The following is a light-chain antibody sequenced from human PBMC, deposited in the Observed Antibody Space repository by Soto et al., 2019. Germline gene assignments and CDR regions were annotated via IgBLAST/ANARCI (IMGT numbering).Light chain of an antibody. CDR1: QSVSSNY. J-gene: IGKJ1*01. CDR3: QHYNSYSEA. Sequence: EIVLTQSPGTLSLSPGERATFSCRASQSVSSNYLAWYQQKPGQAPRLLIYGAFKRATGNPDRFSGSGSGTDFTLTISSLQPDDFATYYCQHYNSYSEAFGQGTKVDIK. CDR2: GAF. V-gene: IGKV3-20*01.